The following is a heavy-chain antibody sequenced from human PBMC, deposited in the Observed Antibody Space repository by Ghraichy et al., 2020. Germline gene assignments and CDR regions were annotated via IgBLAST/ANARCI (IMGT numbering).Heavy chain of an antibody. CDR3: ARGTQVGALDY. J-gene: IGHJ4*02. CDR1: GFTFSSND. Sequence: GGSLRLSCAASGFTFSSNDMHWVRQATGKGLEWVSGIGIAGDTYYPGSVKGRFTISRENAKNSLYLQMNSLRAGDTAVYYCARGTQVGALDYWGQGTLVTVSS. D-gene: IGHD1-26*01. CDR2: IGIAGDT. V-gene: IGHV3-13*01.